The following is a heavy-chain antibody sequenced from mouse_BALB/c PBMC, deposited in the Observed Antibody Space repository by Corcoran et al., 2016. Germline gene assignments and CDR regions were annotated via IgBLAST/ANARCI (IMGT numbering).Heavy chain of an antibody. Sequence: EVQLQQSGPELVKPGASVKMSCKASGYTFTSYVMHWVKQKPGQGLEWIGYINPYNDGTKYNEKFKGKATLTSDKSSSTAYMELSSLTPEDSAVYYCARNHGSSQAWFAYWGQGTLVTVSA. CDR1: GYTFTSYV. CDR2: INPYNDGT. J-gene: IGHJ3*01. D-gene: IGHD1-1*01. CDR3: ARNHGSSQAWFAY. V-gene: IGHV1S136*01.